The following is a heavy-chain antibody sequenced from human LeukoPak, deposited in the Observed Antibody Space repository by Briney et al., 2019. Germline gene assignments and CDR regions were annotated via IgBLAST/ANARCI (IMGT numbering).Heavy chain of an antibody. CDR1: GFTFSSYV. J-gene: IGHJ4*02. Sequence: GGSLRLSCAASGFTFSSYVMHWVRQAPGKGLEWVAVIWYDGSNKYYADSVKGRFTISRDNSKNTLYLQMNSLRAEDTAVYYCAKDDNGYFDYWGQGTLVTVSS. D-gene: IGHD2-8*01. CDR2: IWYDGSNK. V-gene: IGHV3-33*06. CDR3: AKDDNGYFDY.